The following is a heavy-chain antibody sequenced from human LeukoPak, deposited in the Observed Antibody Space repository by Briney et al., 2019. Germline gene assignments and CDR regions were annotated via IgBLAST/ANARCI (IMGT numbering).Heavy chain of an antibody. J-gene: IGHJ4*02. CDR3: ARGPTNWVFDY. CDR2: IYHSGST. Sequence: SETLSLTCAVSGGSISSGGYSWSWIRQPPGKGLGWIGYIYHSGSTYYNPSLKSRVTISVDRSKNQFSLKLSSVTAADTAVYYCARGPTNWVFDYWGQGTLVTVSS. D-gene: IGHD1-1*01. V-gene: IGHV4-30-2*01. CDR1: GGSISSGGYS.